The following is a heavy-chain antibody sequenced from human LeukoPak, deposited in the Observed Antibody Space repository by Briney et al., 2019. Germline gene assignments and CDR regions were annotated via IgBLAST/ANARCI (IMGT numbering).Heavy chain of an antibody. D-gene: IGHD5-24*01. CDR3: ARSLGPTKPFDF. V-gene: IGHV3-48*03. CDR1: GFVFNSYE. CDR2: ITGRGNTI. J-gene: IGHJ4*02. Sequence: GGSLRLSCVASGFVFNSYEMSWIRQAPGKGLEWLSYITGRGNTIYYADSVRGRFTISRDNAKLSLYLQMNTLRAEDTAIYYCARSLGPTKPFDFWGKGTPVTVSS.